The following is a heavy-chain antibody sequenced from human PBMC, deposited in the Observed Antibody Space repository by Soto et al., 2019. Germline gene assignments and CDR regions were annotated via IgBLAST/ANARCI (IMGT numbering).Heavy chain of an antibody. CDR1: GGSISSGGYY. CDR2: IYYSGST. V-gene: IGHV4-31*01. J-gene: IGHJ2*01. CDR3: AGDTTGHWYFDL. Sequence: QVQLQESGPGLVKPSQTLSLTCTVSGGSISSGGYYWSWIRQHPGKGLEWIGYIYYSGSTYYNPSLTSQVTVSVDTSKNLFPLRLSSVTAADTAVYYCAGDTTGHWYFDLWGRGTLVTVSS. D-gene: IGHD1-1*01.